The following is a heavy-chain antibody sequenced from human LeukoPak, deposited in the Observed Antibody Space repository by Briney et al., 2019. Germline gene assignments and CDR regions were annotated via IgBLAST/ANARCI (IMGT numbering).Heavy chain of an antibody. CDR2: MFTTGTI. V-gene: IGHV4-4*07. Sequence: KPSETLSLTCTVSGGSISSYYWSWIRQPAGKGLEWIGRMFTTGTIDYNPSLKSRVTISLDTSKNQFSLKLSSVTAADTAVYYCASTPIEGYYYYYMDVWGKGTTVTISS. CDR3: ASTPIEGYYYYYMDV. J-gene: IGHJ6*03. D-gene: IGHD2-15*01. CDR1: GGSISSYY.